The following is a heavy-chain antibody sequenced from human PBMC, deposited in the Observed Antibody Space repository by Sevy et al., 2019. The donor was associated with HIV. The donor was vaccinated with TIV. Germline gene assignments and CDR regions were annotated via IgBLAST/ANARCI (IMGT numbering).Heavy chain of an antibody. CDR2: ISSSSTI. CDR1: GFTFSSYT. D-gene: IGHD6-19*01. Sequence: GGSLRLSCAASGFTFSSYTMNWVRQAPGKGLEWVSYISSSSTIYYADSVKGRFTISRDNAKNSLYLQMNSLRDEDTAIYYCARDIQKWLGPGGDPVWGQGTLVTVSS. J-gene: IGHJ4*02. V-gene: IGHV3-48*02. CDR3: ARDIQKWLGPGGDPV.